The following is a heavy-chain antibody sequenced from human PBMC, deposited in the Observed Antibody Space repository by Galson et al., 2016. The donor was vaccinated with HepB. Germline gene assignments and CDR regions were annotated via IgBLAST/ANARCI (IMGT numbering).Heavy chain of an antibody. CDR2: ISWNSGSI. J-gene: IGHJ3*02. V-gene: IGHV3-9*01. CDR1: GFTLDHYA. D-gene: IGHD3-22*01. CDR3: AKDSGAYYYDSSGYRRNAFDI. Sequence: SLRLSCAASGFTLDHYAMHWVRQAPGKGLEWVSGISWNSGSIGYADSVKGRFTISRDNAKNSLYLQMNSLRAGDTALYYCAKDSGAYYYDSSGYRRNAFDIWGRWTMVTVSS.